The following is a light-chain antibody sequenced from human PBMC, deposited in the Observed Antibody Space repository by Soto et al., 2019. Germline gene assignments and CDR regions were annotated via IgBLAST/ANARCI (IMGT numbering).Light chain of an antibody. V-gene: IGLV2-8*01. CDR2: EVS. Sequence: QSVLTQPPSASGSPGQSVTMSCTGTSSDVGGYNYVSWYQQHPGKAPKLMIYEVSKRPSGVPDRFSGSKSGNTASLTVSGLQAEDEADYYCSSYAGSNILYVFGTGTKV. CDR3: SSYAGSNILYV. CDR1: SSDVGGYNY. J-gene: IGLJ1*01.